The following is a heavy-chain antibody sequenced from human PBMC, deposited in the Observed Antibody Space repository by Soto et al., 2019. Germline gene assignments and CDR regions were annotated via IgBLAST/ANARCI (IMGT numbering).Heavy chain of an antibody. D-gene: IGHD1-26*01. CDR2: IWYDGSNK. CDR3: ARELVGATLRFCY. CDR1: GFTFSIYG. J-gene: IGHJ4*02. Sequence: QVQLVESGGGVVQPGRSLRLSCAASGFTFSIYGMHWARQAPGKVLEWVEVIWYDGSNKYYGDSVKGRFPISRDNSKNTLYVQMHSLRAEDTAVDYRARELVGATLRFCYWRQGTLVTVSS. V-gene: IGHV3-33*01.